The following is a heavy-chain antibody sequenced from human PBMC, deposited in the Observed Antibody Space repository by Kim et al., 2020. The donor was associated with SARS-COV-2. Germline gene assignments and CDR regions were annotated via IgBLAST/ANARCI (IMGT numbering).Heavy chain of an antibody. CDR2: ISAYNGNT. J-gene: IGHJ6*02. D-gene: IGHD6-13*01. CDR3: ARSTSSSWPPEYYYYYGMDV. CDR1: GYTFTSYG. Sequence: ASVKVSCKASGYTFTSYGISWVRQAPGQGLEWMGWISAYNGNTNYAQKLQGRVTMTTDTSTSTAYMELRSLRSDDTAVYYCARSTSSSWPPEYYYYYGMDVWGQGTTVTVSS. V-gene: IGHV1-18*04.